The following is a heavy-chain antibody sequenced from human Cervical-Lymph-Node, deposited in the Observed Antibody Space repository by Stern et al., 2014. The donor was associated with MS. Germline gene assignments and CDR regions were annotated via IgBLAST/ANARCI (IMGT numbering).Heavy chain of an antibody. CDR3: TTDSLRPI. J-gene: IGHJ3*02. CDR2: IWSDGSKS. CDR1: GFNFSSYA. Sequence: VQLVESGGGVVQPGRSLRLSWTTSGFNFSSYAMHWVRQAPGKGLRWVVFIWSDGSKSHFADSLKGRFTISRDNSKNTLYLQMSSLIAEDTAVYYCTTDSLRPIWGQGTMVTVSS. V-gene: IGHV3-33*01.